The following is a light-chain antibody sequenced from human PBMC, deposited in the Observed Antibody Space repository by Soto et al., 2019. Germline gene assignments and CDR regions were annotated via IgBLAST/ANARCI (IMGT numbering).Light chain of an antibody. CDR3: QQYGSSPIT. CDR2: GAS. CDR1: QSGSSSF. J-gene: IGKJ5*01. V-gene: IGKV3-20*01. Sequence: EIVLTQSPGPLSLCPGERDPLSCRPSQSGSSSFLAWYQQKPGQAPRLLMYGASSRATGIPDRFSGSGSGTDFTLTISRLEPEDFAVYYCQQYGSSPITFGQGTRLEI.